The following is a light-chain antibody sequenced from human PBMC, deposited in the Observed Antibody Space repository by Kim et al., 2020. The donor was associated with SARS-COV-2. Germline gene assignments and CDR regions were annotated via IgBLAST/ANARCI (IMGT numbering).Light chain of an antibody. Sequence: APRKTGRIAGGVNKIECNSMHWDQQKPGQALVLIVYDDNDRPSGIPERFSGSNSGNTATLTISRVEAGDEADYCCQVWDGSSDHVLFGGGTQLTVL. J-gene: IGLJ3*02. V-gene: IGLV3-21*03. CDR3: QVWDGSSDHVL. CDR2: DDN. CDR1: KIECNS.